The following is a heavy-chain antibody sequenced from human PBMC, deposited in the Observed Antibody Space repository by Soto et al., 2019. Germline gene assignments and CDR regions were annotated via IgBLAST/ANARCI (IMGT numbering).Heavy chain of an antibody. V-gene: IGHV4-4*07. D-gene: IGHD3-10*01. CDR1: GASISDYY. J-gene: IGHJ6*02. CDR3: ARARGVVRFVYYYDMDV. CDR2: IFPSGGT. Sequence: QVQLRESGPGLVKAAETVSLACSVSGASISDYYWNWIRQPAGKGLEWIGRIFPSGGTSYNPSLMSRVIMSTDTSKNQVFLRLSSVTAADTAVYYCARARGVVRFVYYYDMDVWGPGTTVAVSS.